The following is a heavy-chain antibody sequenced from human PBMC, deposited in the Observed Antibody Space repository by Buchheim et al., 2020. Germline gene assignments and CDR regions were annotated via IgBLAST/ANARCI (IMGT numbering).Heavy chain of an antibody. CDR2: ISPNNAKT. CDR1: GYTFTSYG. CDR3: ARPAGGNSFIDY. V-gene: IGHV1-18*01. Sequence: QAQLVQSGTELKKPGASVKVSCKASGYTFTSYGINWVRQAPGQGLEWMGWISPNNAKTDYAQKFQGRLTMTTDTSTSTAYMELRSLRSDDTAVYYCARPAGGNSFIDYWGQGTL. J-gene: IGHJ4*02. D-gene: IGHD4-23*01.